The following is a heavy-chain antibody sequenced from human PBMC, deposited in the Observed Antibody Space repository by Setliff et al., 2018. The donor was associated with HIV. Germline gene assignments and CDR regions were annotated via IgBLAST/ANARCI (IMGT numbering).Heavy chain of an antibody. CDR3: AKELAASGLGYFDS. D-gene: IGHD3-22*01. J-gene: IGHJ4*02. CDR2: TGNKASSDTT. CDR1: GFTFREKA. Sequence: GGSLRLSCVASGFTFREKAMTWVRQPPGKGLEWISGISGRTGNKASSDTTQYAASVKGRFTISRDNSRNTVYLQMNSLRAEDTAEYYCAKELAASGLGYFDSWGRGILVTVSS. V-gene: IGHV3-72*01.